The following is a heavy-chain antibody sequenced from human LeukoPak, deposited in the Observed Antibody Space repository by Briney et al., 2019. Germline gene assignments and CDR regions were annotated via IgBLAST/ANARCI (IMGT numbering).Heavy chain of an antibody. Sequence: GESLKISCKGSGYTFTTYGISWVRQAPGQGLEWMGWISAYNGNTNYAQKLQGRVTMTTDTSTSTAYMELRSLRSDDTAVYYCARALTRRFVVVPAADTGGTFDIWGQGTMVTVSS. J-gene: IGHJ3*02. D-gene: IGHD2-2*01. CDR1: GYTFTTYG. V-gene: IGHV1-18*01. CDR3: ARALTRRFVVVPAADTGGTFDI. CDR2: ISAYNGNT.